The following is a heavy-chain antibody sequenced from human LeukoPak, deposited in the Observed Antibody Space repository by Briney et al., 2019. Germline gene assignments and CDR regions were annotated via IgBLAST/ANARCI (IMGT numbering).Heavy chain of an antibody. D-gene: IGHD1-26*01. CDR2: IHYTGST. CDR3: ASHRGQGELPRYYFDD. V-gene: IGHV4-39*01. J-gene: IGHJ4*02. Sequence: SSETLSLTRTVSGDSIRSSVYYWGWIRQPPGKGLEWIGSIHYTGSTYYKPSLKSRVTISVESSKKIFSLTLSSVTAADTAVYSCASHRGQGELPRYYFDDWGQGTLVTVSS. CDR1: GDSIRSSVYY.